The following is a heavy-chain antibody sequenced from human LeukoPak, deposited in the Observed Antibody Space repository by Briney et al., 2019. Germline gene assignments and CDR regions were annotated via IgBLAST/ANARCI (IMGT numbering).Heavy chain of an antibody. CDR2: IIPIFGTA. CDR1: GGTFSSYA. V-gene: IGHV1-69*01. Sequence: SVKVSCKASGGTFSSYAISWVRQAPGQGLEWMGGIIPIFGTANYAQKFQGRVTITADESTSTAYMELSSLRSEDTAVHYCAKAYDSSAIPRRFDYWGQGTLVTVSS. CDR3: AKAYDSSAIPRRFDY. D-gene: IGHD3-22*01. J-gene: IGHJ4*02.